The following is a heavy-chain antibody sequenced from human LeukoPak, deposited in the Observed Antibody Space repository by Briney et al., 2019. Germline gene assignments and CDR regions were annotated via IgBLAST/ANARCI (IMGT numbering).Heavy chain of an antibody. D-gene: IGHD3-10*01. CDR2: IYYSGST. CDR1: GDSISSGGHY. J-gene: IGHJ5*02. CDR3: ARDEGLSHRLGGGFDP. Sequence: KPSETLSLTCTVSGDSISSGGHYWSWIRQHPGKGLEWIVYIYYSGSTYYNPSLKSRVTISVDTSKNQFSLKLSSVTAADTAVYYCARDEGLSHRLGGGFDPWGQGTLVTVSS. V-gene: IGHV4-31*03.